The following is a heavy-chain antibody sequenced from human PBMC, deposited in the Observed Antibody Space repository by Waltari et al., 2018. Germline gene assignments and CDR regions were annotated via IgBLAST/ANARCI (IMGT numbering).Heavy chain of an antibody. CDR3: ARDSSDFDY. CDR1: GFTFSTYS. Sequence: EVQLVASGGGLVRPGGSLILSCAASGFTFSTYSMNWVRQAPGKGLEWVSSIRTSSDYIYDADTGKGRCTISRDNAKNSLYLQMNSLRAEDTAVYYCARDSSDFDYWGQGTLVTVSS. CDR2: IRTSSDYI. J-gene: IGHJ4*02. D-gene: IGHD6-19*01. V-gene: IGHV3-21*01.